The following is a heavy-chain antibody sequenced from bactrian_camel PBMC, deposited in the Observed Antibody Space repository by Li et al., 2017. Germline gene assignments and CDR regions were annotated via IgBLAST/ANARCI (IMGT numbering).Heavy chain of an antibody. CDR2: IHWSPGGERT. CDR1: GDTYNKRC. V-gene: IGHV3S60*01. Sequence: HVQLVESGGGSVQAGGSLRLSCAASGDTYNKRCMGWFRQAPGKAREGLSCIHWSPGGERTSYSESVKGRFTISRDNAKNTVYLQLNSLKTEDMAMYYCARTQSTSLYGAFGYWGQGTQVTVS. D-gene: IGHD3*01. J-gene: IGHJ6*01. CDR3: ARTQSTSLYGAFGY.